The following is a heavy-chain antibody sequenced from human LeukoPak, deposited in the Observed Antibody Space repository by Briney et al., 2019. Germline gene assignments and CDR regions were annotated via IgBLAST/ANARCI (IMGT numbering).Heavy chain of an antibody. CDR3: ARETTMVRGVIDY. D-gene: IGHD3-10*01. CDR2: ISSSGSTI. Sequence: PGGSLRLSCAASGLTFSSYEMNWVRQAPGKGLEWVSYISSSGSTIYYADSVKGRFTISRDNAKNSLYLQMNGLRAEDTAVYYCARETTMVRGVIDYWGQGTLVTVSS. J-gene: IGHJ4*02. CDR1: GLTFSSYE. V-gene: IGHV3-48*03.